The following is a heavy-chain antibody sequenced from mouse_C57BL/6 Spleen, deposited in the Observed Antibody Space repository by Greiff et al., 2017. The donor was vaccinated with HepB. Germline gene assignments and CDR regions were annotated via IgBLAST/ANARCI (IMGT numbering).Heavy chain of an antibody. CDR1: GFTFSDYG. CDR3: ARPTDYYGSSPYYFDY. V-gene: IGHV5-17*01. J-gene: IGHJ2*01. D-gene: IGHD1-1*01. CDR2: ISSGSSTI. Sequence: EVMLVESGGGLVKPGGSLKLSCAASGFTFSDYGMHWVRQAPEKGLEWVAYISSGSSTIYYADTVKGRFPISRDNAKNTLFLQMTSLRSEDTAMYYCARPTDYYGSSPYYFDYWGQGTTLTVSS.